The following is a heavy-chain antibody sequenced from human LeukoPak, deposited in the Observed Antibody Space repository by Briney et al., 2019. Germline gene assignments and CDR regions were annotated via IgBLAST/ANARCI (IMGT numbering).Heavy chain of an antibody. J-gene: IGHJ4*02. D-gene: IGHD4-23*01. V-gene: IGHV4-31*03. CDR2: IYYSGST. Sequence: PSQTLSVTCTVSGGSISSGGYYWSWIRQHPGKGLEWIGYIYYSGSTYYNPSLKSRLTISVDTSKNQFSLKLSSVTAADTAVYYCARTTVVAKYFDYWGQGTLVTVSS. CDR3: ARTTVVAKYFDY. CDR1: GGSISSGGYY.